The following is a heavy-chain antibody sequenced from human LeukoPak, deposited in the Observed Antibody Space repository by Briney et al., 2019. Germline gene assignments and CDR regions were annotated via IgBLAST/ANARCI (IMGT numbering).Heavy chain of an antibody. CDR3: ASQGGRLLRYFDWLLPY. V-gene: IGHV3-30*04. D-gene: IGHD3-9*01. Sequence: PGGSLRLSCAASGFTFSSYAMHWVRQAPGKGLEWVAVISYDGSNKYYADSVKGRFTISRDNSKNTLYLQMNSLRAEDTVVYYCASQGGRLLRYFDWLLPYWGQGTLVTVSS. CDR2: ISYDGSNK. J-gene: IGHJ4*02. CDR1: GFTFSSYA.